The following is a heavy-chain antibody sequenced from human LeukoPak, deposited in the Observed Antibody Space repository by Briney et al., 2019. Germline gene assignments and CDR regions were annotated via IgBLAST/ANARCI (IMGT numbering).Heavy chain of an antibody. J-gene: IGHJ4*02. Sequence: PSETLSLTCTVSGASMSSSNCYWGWVRQSPGKELEWIGSFYYRGSTYYNPSLKSRVTMSVDTSKNQFSLKLSSVTAADTAVYYCARHYGSGSYHPYFDYWGQGTLVTVSS. CDR3: ARHYGSGSYHPYFDY. CDR2: FYYRGST. D-gene: IGHD3-10*01. V-gene: IGHV4-39*01. CDR1: GASMSSSNCY.